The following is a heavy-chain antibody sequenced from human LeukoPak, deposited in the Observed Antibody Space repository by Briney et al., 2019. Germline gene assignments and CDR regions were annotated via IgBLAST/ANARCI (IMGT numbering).Heavy chain of an antibody. J-gene: IGHJ4*02. CDR1: RFTFSSYE. CDR2: ISSSDTTK. D-gene: IGHD4-17*01. Sequence: GGSLRLSCAASRFTFSSYEMNWVRQAPGKGLEWVSYISSSDTTKYYVDSVKGRFTISRDNAKNSLYLQMNSLKTEDTAVYYCTTGGTVTFGYWGQGTLVTVSS. CDR3: TTGGTVTFGY. V-gene: IGHV3-48*03.